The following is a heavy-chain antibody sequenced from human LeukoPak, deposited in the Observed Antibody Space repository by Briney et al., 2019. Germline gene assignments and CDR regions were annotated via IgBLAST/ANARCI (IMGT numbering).Heavy chain of an antibody. D-gene: IGHD5-12*01. CDR3: ARDVSGRPYYYYYYMDV. Sequence: GGSLRLSCAASGFTFDDYGMSWVRQAPGKGLEWVSGINWNGRSTGYADSVKGRFTISRDNAKNSLYLQMNSVRAEDTALYYCARDVSGRPYYYYYYMDVWGKGTTVTVSS. V-gene: IGHV3-20*04. J-gene: IGHJ6*03. CDR1: GFTFDDYG. CDR2: INWNGRST.